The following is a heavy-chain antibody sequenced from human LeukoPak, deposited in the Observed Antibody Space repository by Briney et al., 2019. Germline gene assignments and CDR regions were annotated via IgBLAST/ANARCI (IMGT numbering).Heavy chain of an antibody. J-gene: IGHJ4*02. V-gene: IGHV1-24*01. CDR3: ALPLGYDSSGYYFPPFGY. D-gene: IGHD3-22*01. Sequence: ASVKVSCKVSGYTLTELSMHWVRQAPGKGLEWMGGFDPEDGETIYAQKFQGRVTMTEDTSTDTAYMELSSLRSEDTAVYYCALPLGYDSSGYYFPPFGYWGQGTLVTVSS. CDR1: GYTLTELS. CDR2: FDPEDGET.